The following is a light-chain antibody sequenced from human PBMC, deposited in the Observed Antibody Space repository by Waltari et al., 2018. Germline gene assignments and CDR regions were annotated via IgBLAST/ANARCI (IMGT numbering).Light chain of an antibody. V-gene: IGKV4-1*01. CDR3: QQYYRVPLT. J-gene: IGKJ4*01. CDR1: QSLFFSSNNKNS. Sequence: DLVMTQSPDSLAVSLGKRATLPCTSSQSLFFSSNNKNSLAWYQQKPGQPPKLLFYCASPRQSGVPDRFSGSGSGTDFTLTISSLQTEDVAVYYCQQYYRVPLTFGGGTKVQIK. CDR2: CAS.